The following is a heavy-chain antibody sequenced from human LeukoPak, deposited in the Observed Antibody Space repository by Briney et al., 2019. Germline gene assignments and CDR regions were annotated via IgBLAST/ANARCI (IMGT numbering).Heavy chain of an antibody. J-gene: IGHJ4*02. Sequence: SETLSLTCTVSGGSVGGFYWTWIRQPPGGGMQWIGFVFSSGGTNYNPSLKSRVAISTDTSKNQVSLRVTSVTAADTAVYYCATGGAYTSGWYNIWGQGTLVSVSS. CDR1: GGSVGGFY. CDR3: ATGGAYTSGWYNI. CDR2: VFSSGGT. V-gene: IGHV4-4*09. D-gene: IGHD6-19*01.